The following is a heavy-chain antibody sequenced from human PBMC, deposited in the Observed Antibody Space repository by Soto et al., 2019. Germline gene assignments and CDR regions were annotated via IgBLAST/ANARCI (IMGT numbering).Heavy chain of an antibody. D-gene: IGHD6-6*01. J-gene: IGHJ3*02. Sequence: SETLSLTCAVSGGSISSGGYSWSWIRQPPGKGMEWIGYIYHSGSTYYNPSLKSRVTISVDRSKNQFSLKLSSVTAADTAVYYCAREVGEVDYSSSSDAFDIWGQGTMVTVSS. CDR3: AREVGEVDYSSSSDAFDI. V-gene: IGHV4-30-2*01. CDR1: GGSISSGGYS. CDR2: IYHSGST.